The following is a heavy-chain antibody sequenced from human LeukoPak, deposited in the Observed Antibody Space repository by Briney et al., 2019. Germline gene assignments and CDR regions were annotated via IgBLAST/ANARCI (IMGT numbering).Heavy chain of an antibody. CDR3: AKDGKTRNWNYFQAKPVY. CDR1: GFTFSSSA. V-gene: IGHV3-23*01. Sequence: GGSLRLSCAASGFTFSSSAMSWVRQAPGKGLEWVSSISGSGDTTYYTDSVKGRFTISRDNSKNTLYLQMNSLRAEDTAIYYCAKDGKTRNWNYFQAKPVYWGQGTLVTVSS. CDR2: ISGSGDTT. D-gene: IGHD1-7*01. J-gene: IGHJ4*02.